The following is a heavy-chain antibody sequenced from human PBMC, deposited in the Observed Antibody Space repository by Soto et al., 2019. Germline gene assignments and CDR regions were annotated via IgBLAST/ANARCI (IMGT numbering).Heavy chain of an antibody. J-gene: IGHJ4*02. V-gene: IGHV4-4*07. CDR3: AREHDSSGRYYFDY. CDR1: GGSISSYY. D-gene: IGHD3-22*01. Sequence: SETLSLTCTVSGGSISSYYWSWIRQPAGKGLEWIGRIYTSGSTNYNPSLKSRVTMSVDTSKNQFSLKLSSVTAADTAVYYCAREHDSSGRYYFDYWGQGTLVTVS. CDR2: IYTSGST.